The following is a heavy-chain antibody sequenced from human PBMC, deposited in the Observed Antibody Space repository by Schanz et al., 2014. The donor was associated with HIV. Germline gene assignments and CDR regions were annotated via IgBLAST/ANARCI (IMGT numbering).Heavy chain of an antibody. CDR1: GFTFSRYW. V-gene: IGHV3-7*01. J-gene: IGHJ4*02. D-gene: IGHD3-10*01. Sequence: EVQLVESGGGLVQPGGSLRLSCAASGFTFSRYWMSWVRQAPGKGLEWVANIKQDGSEKHYVASVKGRFTISRDNAKNSLYLQMGSLRADDTAVYYCARDSGPGIYWGQGTLVTVSS. CDR3: ARDSGPGIY. CDR2: IKQDGSEK.